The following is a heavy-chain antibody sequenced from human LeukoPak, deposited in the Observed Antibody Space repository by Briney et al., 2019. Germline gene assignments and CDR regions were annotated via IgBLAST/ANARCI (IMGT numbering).Heavy chain of an antibody. J-gene: IGHJ4*02. D-gene: IGHD6-6*01. CDR1: GYSISSGYY. CDR2: IYHSGST. Sequence: SETLSLTCAVSGYSISSGYYWGWIRQPPGKGLEWIGSIYHSGSTYYNPSLKSRVTISVDTSKNQFSLKLSSVTAADTAVYYCARGPSEYSSSSITFDYWGQGTLVTVSS. V-gene: IGHV4-38-2*01. CDR3: ARGPSEYSSSSITFDY.